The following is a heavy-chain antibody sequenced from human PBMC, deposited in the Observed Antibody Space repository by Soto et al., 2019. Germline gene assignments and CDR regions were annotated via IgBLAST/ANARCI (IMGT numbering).Heavy chain of an antibody. CDR2: IIPIFGTA. J-gene: IGHJ6*02. CDR3: ARYESGYSYGQNGMDV. D-gene: IGHD5-18*01. CDR1: GGTFSSYA. V-gene: IGHV1-69*13. Sequence: ASVKVSCKASGGTFSSYAISWVRQAPGQGLEWMGGIIPIFGTANYAQEFQGRVTITADESTSTAYMELSSLRSEDTAVYYCARYESGYSYGQNGMDVWGQGTTVTVSS.